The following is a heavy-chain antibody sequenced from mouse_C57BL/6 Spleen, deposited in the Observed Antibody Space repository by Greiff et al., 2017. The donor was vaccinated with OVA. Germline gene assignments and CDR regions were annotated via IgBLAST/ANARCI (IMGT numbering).Heavy chain of an antibody. CDR2: IRNKANNHAT. J-gene: IGHJ1*03. Sequence: EVNVVESGGGLVQPGGSMKLSCAASGFTFSDAWMDWVRQSPEKGLEWVAEIRNKANNHATYYAESVKGRFTISRDDSKSSVYLQMNSLRAEDTGIYYCTNWDDWYFDVWGTGTTVTVSS. V-gene: IGHV6-6*01. CDR1: GFTFSDAW. D-gene: IGHD4-1*01. CDR3: TNWDDWYFDV.